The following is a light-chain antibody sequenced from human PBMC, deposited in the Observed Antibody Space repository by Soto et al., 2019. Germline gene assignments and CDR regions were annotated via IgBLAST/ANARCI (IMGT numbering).Light chain of an antibody. CDR1: QTVSTN. Sequence: VMTQSPATLSVSPGERATLSCRASQTVSTNLAWYQHRPGQAPRLLIYAASARATGIPARFSGSGSGTEFTLTISSLQSEDFAVYYCQQYNNWPPLTFGGGTKVEIK. J-gene: IGKJ4*01. CDR2: AAS. V-gene: IGKV3-15*01. CDR3: QQYNNWPPLT.